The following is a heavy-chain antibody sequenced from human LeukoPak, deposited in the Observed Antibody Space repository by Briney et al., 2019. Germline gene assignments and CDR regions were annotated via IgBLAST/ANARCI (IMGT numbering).Heavy chain of an antibody. CDR1: GYSISSGYY. J-gene: IGHJ4*02. CDR3: AREVNSGYFDY. CDR2: IYYSGST. Sequence: SETLSLTCTVSGYSISSGYYWGWIRQPPGEGLEWIGYIYYSGSTNYNPSLKSRVTISVDTSKNQFSLKLSSVTAADTAVYYCAREVNSGYFDYCGQGTLVTVSS. V-gene: IGHV4-61*01. D-gene: IGHD1-26*01.